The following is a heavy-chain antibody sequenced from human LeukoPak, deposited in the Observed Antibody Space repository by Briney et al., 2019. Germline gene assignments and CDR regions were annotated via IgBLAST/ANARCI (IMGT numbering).Heavy chain of an antibody. CDR2: I. J-gene: IGHJ4*02. Sequence: SGPTLVNPTQTLTLTCTFSGFSLRTSGLGVGWIRQPPGKALECLALIKSRLTITKDTSKNQVILTMTNMDPVDTATYFCFHKREDTSTLWGQGTLVTVSS. V-gene: IGHV2-5*01. CDR1: GFSLRTSGLG. CDR3: FHKREDTSTL. D-gene: IGHD5-18*01.